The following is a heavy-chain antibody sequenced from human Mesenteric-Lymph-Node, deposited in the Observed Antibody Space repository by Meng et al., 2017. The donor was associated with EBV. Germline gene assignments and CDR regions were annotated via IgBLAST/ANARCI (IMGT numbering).Heavy chain of an antibody. J-gene: IGHJ4*02. V-gene: IGHV4-34*01. CDR2: INHSGST. D-gene: IGHD2-21*01. Sequence: QGPLKQGGAGLLKPSETLSLTCDVYGGSFSGYYWSWIRQPPGKGLEWIGEINHSGSTNYNPSLTSRVTISVDTSKNHFSLKLTSVTAADTAVYYCARAFCGGDCSHFDYWGQGTLVTVSS. CDR3: ARAFCGGDCSHFDY. CDR1: GGSFSGYY.